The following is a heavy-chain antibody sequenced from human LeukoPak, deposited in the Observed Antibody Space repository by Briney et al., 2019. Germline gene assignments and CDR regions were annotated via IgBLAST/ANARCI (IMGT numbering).Heavy chain of an antibody. V-gene: IGHV3-48*03. CDR1: VFTFSSYE. D-gene: IGHD6-19*01. CDR2: ISSSGSTI. J-gene: IGHJ4*02. Sequence: GGSLRLSCAASVFTFSSYEMNWVRQAPGKGLEWVSYISSSGSTIYYADSVKGRFTISRDNAKNSLYLQMNSLRAEDTAVYYCARDSGSSGWYAFDYWGQGTLVTVSS. CDR3: ARDSGSSGWYAFDY.